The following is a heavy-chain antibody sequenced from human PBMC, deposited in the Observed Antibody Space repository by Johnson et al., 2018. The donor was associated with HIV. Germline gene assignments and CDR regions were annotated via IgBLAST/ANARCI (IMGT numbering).Heavy chain of an antibody. J-gene: IGHJ3*02. V-gene: IGHV3-15*01. CDR3: TTMSALWFGDIHVFGDGFDI. Sequence: VQLVESGGGSVKSGGSLRVSCAASGFTFSNAWMSWVRQAPGKGLEWVGRVKSKTDGGTIDYAAAVKGRFIISRDDSKNTLYLQMNGLKTEDTAMYYCTTMSALWFGDIHVFGDGFDIWG. CDR2: VKSKTDGGTI. CDR1: GFTFSNAW. D-gene: IGHD3-10*01.